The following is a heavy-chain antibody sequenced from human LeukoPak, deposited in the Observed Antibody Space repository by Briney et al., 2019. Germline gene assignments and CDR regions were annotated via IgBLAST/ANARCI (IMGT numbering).Heavy chain of an antibody. V-gene: IGHV4-59*01. Sequence: PSETLSLTCTVSGGSISSYYWSWIRQPPGKGLEWIGYIYYSGSTNYNPPLKSRVTISVDTSKNQFSLKLSSVTAADTAVYYCARNRDYGDYGGFDYWGQGTLVTVSS. J-gene: IGHJ4*02. D-gene: IGHD4-17*01. CDR3: ARNRDYGDYGGFDY. CDR2: IYYSGST. CDR1: GGSISSYY.